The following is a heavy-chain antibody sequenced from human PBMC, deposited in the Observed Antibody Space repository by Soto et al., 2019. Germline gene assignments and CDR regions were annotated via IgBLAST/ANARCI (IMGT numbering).Heavy chain of an antibody. J-gene: IGHJ6*02. CDR1: GFTFSSYA. CDR3: ARDRPIAEAPYYGMDV. D-gene: IGHD6-13*01. V-gene: IGHV3-23*01. CDR2: ISGSGGST. Sequence: GWSLRLSCAASGFTFSSYAMSWVRQAPGKGLEWVSAISGSGGSTYYADSVKGRFTISRDNSKNTLYLQMNSLRAEDTAVYYCARDRPIAEAPYYGMDVWGQGTTVTVS.